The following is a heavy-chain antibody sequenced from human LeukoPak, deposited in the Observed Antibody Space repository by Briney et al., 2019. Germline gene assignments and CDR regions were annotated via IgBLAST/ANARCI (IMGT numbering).Heavy chain of an antibody. CDR2: ISYDGSNK. Sequence: GGSLRLSCAASGFTFSSYGMHWVRQAPGKGLEWVAVISYDGSNKYYADSVKGRFTISRDNSKNTLYLQMNSLRAEDTAVYYCAKDLLAYCGGDCPPPDYWGLGTLVTVSS. CDR1: GFTFSSYG. CDR3: AKDLLAYCGGDCPPPDY. D-gene: IGHD2-21*02. J-gene: IGHJ4*02. V-gene: IGHV3-30*18.